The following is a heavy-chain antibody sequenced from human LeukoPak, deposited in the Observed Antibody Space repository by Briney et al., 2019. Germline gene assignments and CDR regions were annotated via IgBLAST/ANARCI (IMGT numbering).Heavy chain of an antibody. J-gene: IGHJ6*02. CDR3: ASPDIVATINYYGMDV. Sequence: SVKVSCKASGGTFSSYAISWVRQAPGQGLEWMGGIIPIFGTANYAQKFQGRVTITADESTSTAYMELSSLRSEDTAVYYCASPDIVATINYYGMDVWGQGTTVPVSS. CDR2: IIPIFGTA. CDR1: GGTFSSYA. D-gene: IGHD5-12*01. V-gene: IGHV1-69*01.